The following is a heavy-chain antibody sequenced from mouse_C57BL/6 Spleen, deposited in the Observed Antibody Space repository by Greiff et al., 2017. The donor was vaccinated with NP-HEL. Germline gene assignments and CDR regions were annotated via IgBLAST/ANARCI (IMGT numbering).Heavy chain of an antibody. CDR1: GYAFSSSW. Sequence: QVQLQQSGPELVKPGASVKISCKASGYAFSSSWMNWVKQRPGKGLEWIGRIYPGDGDTNYNGKFKGKATLTADKSSSTAYMQLSSLTSEDSAVYCCARDFAWFAYWGQGTLVTVSA. J-gene: IGHJ3*01. CDR3: ARDFAWFAY. V-gene: IGHV1-82*01. CDR2: IYPGDGDT.